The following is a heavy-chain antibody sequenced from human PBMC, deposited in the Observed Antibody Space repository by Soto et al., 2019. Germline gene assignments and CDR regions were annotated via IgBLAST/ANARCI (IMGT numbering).Heavy chain of an antibody. CDR3: AKDRPVLRYFDWLNSQVHYYYGMDV. D-gene: IGHD3-9*01. J-gene: IGHJ6*02. Sequence: GGSLRLSCAASGFTFSSYGMHWVRQAPGKGLEWVAVISYDGSNKYYADSVKGRFTISRDNTKNTLYLQMNSLRAEDTAVYYCAKDRPVLRYFDWLNSQVHYYYGMDVWGPGTTVTVSS. CDR2: ISYDGSNK. CDR1: GFTFSSYG. V-gene: IGHV3-30*18.